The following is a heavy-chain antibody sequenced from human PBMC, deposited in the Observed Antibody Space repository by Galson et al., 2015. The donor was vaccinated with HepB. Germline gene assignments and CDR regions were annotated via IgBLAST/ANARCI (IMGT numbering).Heavy chain of an antibody. Sequence: SLRLSCAASGFTFNIYSMNWVRQAPGKGLEWVSYIVSSGTTIYYADSVKGRFTISRDNAKNSLYLQMNSLRAEDTAVYYCARDLKGYYDSDNYYQGEGAEYFQHWGQGTLVTVSS. CDR1: GFTFNIYS. CDR2: IVSSGTTI. D-gene: IGHD3-22*01. CDR3: ARDLKGYYDSDNYYQGEGAEYFQH. V-gene: IGHV3-48*01. J-gene: IGHJ1*01.